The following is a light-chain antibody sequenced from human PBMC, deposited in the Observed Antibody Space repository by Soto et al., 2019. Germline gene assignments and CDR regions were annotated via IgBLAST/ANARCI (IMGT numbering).Light chain of an antibody. CDR1: QSISSW. CDR3: QQYNSYWT. J-gene: IGKJ1*01. Sequence: DIQMTQSPSFLSASVGDRVTITCRASQSISSWLAWYQQKPGKAPKLLIYKASSLESGVPSRFSGSGSGTEFTLTISSLQPDDFATYYCQQYNSYWTFGQRTKVDIK. V-gene: IGKV1-5*03. CDR2: KAS.